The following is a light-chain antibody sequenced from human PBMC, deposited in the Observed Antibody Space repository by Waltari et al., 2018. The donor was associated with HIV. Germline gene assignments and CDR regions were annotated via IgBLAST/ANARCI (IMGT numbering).Light chain of an antibody. CDR1: RSNSGTNY. V-gene: IGLV1-47*01. CDR2: RNN. CDR3: ATWDDSLSGPV. Sequence: QSVLTQPAPASGTPGQRVAIPCSGSRSNSGTNYVYWYQQLPGTAPKLLIYRNNQRPSGVPDRFSGSKSDTSASLAISGLRSEDEADYFCATWDDSLSGPVFGGGTKLTVL. J-gene: IGLJ3*02.